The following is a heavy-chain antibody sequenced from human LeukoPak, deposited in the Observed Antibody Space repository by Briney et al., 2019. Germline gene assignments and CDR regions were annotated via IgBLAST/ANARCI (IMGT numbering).Heavy chain of an antibody. CDR3: ARDSEGFSGWYGGYFDY. D-gene: IGHD6-19*01. V-gene: IGHV3-7*03. Sequence: GGSLRLSCAASGFTFSNYWMSWVRQAPGKGLEWVANIKQDGSEKYYVDSVKGRFTISRDNAKNSLYLQMNSLRAEDTAVYYCARDSEGFSGWYGGYFDYWGQGTLVTVSS. CDR1: GFTFSNYW. CDR2: IKQDGSEK. J-gene: IGHJ4*02.